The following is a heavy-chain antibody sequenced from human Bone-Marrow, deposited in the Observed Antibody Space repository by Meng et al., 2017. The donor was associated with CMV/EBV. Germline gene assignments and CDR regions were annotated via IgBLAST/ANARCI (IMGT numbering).Heavy chain of an antibody. CDR3: ARARGPSSRYDY. CDR1: GYTFTSYY. CDR2: INPSGGST. D-gene: IGHD6-6*01. J-gene: IGHJ4*02. Sequence: CKASGYTFTSYYMHWVRQAPGQGLEWMGIINPSGGSTSYAQKFQGRVTMTRDTSTSTVYMELSRLRSDDTAVYYCARARGPSSRYDYWGQGTLVTVSS. V-gene: IGHV1-46*01.